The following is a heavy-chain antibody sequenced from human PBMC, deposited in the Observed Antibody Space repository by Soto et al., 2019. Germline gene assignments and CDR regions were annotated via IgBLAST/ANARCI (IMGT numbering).Heavy chain of an antibody. V-gene: IGHV3-15*07. CDR2: IKSKTDGGTT. CDR1: GFTFSNAW. CDR3: TTPYYDFWSGYSSDFDY. D-gene: IGHD3-3*01. Sequence: GGSLRLSCAASGFTFSNAWMNWVRQAPGKGLEWVGRIKSKTDGGTTDYAAPVKGRFTISRDDSKNTLYLQMNSLKTEDTAVYYCTTPYYDFWSGYSSDFDYWGQGTLVTVSS. J-gene: IGHJ4*02.